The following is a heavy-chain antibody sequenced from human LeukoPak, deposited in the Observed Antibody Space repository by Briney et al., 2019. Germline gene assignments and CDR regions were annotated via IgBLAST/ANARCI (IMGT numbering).Heavy chain of an antibody. Sequence: KPSETLSLTCTVSGGSISTNSYYWGWIRQPPGKGLEWIGSIFYSGTTYSNPSLKRRVTISVDTSKNQFSLKLSSVTAADTAVYYCARGHYDYVSVTEYNWFDPWGQGTLVTVSS. CDR3: ARGHYDYVSVTEYNWFDP. CDR2: IFYSGTT. CDR1: GGSISTNSYY. V-gene: IGHV4-39*07. D-gene: IGHD3-16*01. J-gene: IGHJ5*02.